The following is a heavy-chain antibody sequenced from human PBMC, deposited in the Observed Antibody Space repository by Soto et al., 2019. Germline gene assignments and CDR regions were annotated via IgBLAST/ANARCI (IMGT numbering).Heavy chain of an antibody. J-gene: IGHJ4*02. Sequence: EVQLVESGGGLVKPGGSLRLSCAASGFTFSSYSMNWVRQAPGKGLEWVSSISSSSSYIYYADSVKGPFTISRDNAKNSPYQQMNRLRAEDTAVYSCARFMITFGGVIAHLFDYWGQGTLVTVSS. CDR2: ISSSSSYI. CDR1: GFTFSSYS. V-gene: IGHV3-21*01. D-gene: IGHD3-16*02. CDR3: ARFMITFGGVIAHLFDY.